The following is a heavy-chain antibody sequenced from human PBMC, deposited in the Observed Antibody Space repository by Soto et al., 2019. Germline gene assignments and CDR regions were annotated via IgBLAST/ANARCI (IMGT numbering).Heavy chain of an antibody. Sequence: QVQLVQSGAEVQRPGSSVKVSCKASGGTFSSYAISWVRQAPGQGLEWMGGINPIFGTPHYAQKYQGRVTITADTFTNTADMELTRLTSDDTAVYFCAREGRHFDHWGQGTLVTVSS. V-gene: IGHV1-69*06. CDR3: AREGRHFDH. CDR2: INPIFGTP. CDR1: GGTFSSYA. J-gene: IGHJ4*02.